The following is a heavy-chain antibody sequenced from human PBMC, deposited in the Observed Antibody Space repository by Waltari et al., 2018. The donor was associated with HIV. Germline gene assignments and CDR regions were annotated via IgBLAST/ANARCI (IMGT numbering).Heavy chain of an antibody. CDR1: SFTFSSFG. J-gene: IGHJ6*02. CDR3: GRVARDFWTEGGLGAMDV. Sequence: EVQLLESGGGSVQPGGSLRLSCAASSFTFSSFGMNWVRQAPGKGVGWISYMCGSGTFMYYADSVEGRVTISRDNAQNSLYLQIDSLRAEDTAVYYCGRVARDFWTEGGLGAMDVWGLGTTVTVSS. D-gene: IGHD3-3*01. V-gene: IGHV3-48*04. CDR2: MCGSGTFM.